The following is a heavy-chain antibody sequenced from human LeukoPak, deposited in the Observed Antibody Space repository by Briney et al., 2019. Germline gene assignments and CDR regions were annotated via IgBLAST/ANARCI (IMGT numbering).Heavy chain of an antibody. D-gene: IGHD4-23*01. CDR3: AKGTTVVTHYFDY. CDR1: GFTFSNYA. V-gene: IGHV3-23*01. Sequence: GGSLRLSCAASGFTFSNYAMTWVRQAPGKGLEWVSSISGSGGGTYYPDSVKGRFTISTDNSKNTLYLQMNSLRAEDTAVYYCAKGTTVVTHYFDYWGQGTLVTVSS. CDR2: ISGSGGGT. J-gene: IGHJ4*02.